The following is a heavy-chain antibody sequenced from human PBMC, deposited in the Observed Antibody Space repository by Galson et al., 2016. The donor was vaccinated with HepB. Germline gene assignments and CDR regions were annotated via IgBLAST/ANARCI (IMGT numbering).Heavy chain of an antibody. D-gene: IGHD3-3*01. V-gene: IGHV3-7*01. J-gene: IGHJ6*04. CDR3: ARGGYYDLWNAYSDYYGMDV. CDR2: IKHDGRET. Sequence: SLRLSCAASGFTFSSFWMNWVRQAPGKGLEWVANIKHDGRETHYVDSVKGRFTISRDNSKSTLFLQMNSLRVEDTAVYYCARGGYYDLWNAYSDYYGMDVWGKGTTVTVSS. CDR1: GFTFSSFW.